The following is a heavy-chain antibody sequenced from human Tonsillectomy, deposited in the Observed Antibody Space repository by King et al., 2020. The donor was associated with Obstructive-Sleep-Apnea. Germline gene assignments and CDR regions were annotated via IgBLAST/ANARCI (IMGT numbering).Heavy chain of an antibody. J-gene: IGHJ4*02. CDR3: AKDSSSSWYYFDY. Sequence: VQLVESGGVVVQPGGSLRLSCEASGFMFEDYAMHWVRQAPGKGLEWVSLINWDGGTTSYADSVKGRFTISRDNSKNSLYLHTNSLRVEDTALYYCAKDSSSSWYYFDYWGQGTLVTVSS. CDR2: INWDGGTT. D-gene: IGHD6-13*01. V-gene: IGHV3-43D*03. CDR1: GFMFEDYA.